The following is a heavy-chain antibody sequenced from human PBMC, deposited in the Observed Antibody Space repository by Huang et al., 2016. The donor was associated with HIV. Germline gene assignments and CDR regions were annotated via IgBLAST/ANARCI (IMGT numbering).Heavy chain of an antibody. Sequence: QVHLQESGPGLVKPSETLSLTCTVSGGSVSSGSYYWSWIRQPPGKGLEWIGLIYYTGRTSYSPALRRRVTISMDTSTHRGSLNLTSVTAADTAMYYCAAGLYQLWFDPWGQGTLVTVSS. V-gene: IGHV4-61*03. J-gene: IGHJ5*02. D-gene: IGHD2-2*01. CDR3: AAGLYQLWFDP. CDR1: GGSVSSGSYY. CDR2: IYYTGRT.